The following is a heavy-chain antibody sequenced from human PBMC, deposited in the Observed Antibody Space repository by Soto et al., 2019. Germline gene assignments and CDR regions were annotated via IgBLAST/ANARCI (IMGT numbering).Heavy chain of an antibody. CDR2: INPATGNT. V-gene: IGHV1-3*01. CDR3: ARRYKSAGWPET. Sequence: QVQLVQSGAEVKKPGASVKVSCKASGYTFATYAIHWVRQAPGEGLEWMGWINPATGNTEYSEKFQDRVTLTRDTSATTAYMELRGLRFEDTAVYYCARRYKSAGWPETWGQGTLVTVSS. CDR1: GYTFATYA. D-gene: IGHD1-20*01. J-gene: IGHJ5*02.